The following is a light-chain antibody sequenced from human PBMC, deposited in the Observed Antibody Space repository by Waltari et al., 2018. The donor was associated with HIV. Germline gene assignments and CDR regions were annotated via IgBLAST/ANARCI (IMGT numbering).Light chain of an antibody. V-gene: IGKV3-11*01. J-gene: IGKJ4*01. CDR2: DST. CDR3: QQRHNWPPLT. Sequence: EIVLTQSPATLSLSPGEIATLSCRASQSVSSYLAWYQQKPGQAPRLLIYDSTHRATGIPARFSGSGSTTDFTLTISSLEPEDFGVYYCQQRHNWPPLTFGGGTKVEIK. CDR1: QSVSSY.